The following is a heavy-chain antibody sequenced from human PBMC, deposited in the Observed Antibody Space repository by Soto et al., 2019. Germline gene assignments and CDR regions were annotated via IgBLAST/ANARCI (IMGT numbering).Heavy chain of an antibody. D-gene: IGHD3-3*01. CDR2: IIPIFGTA. CDR1: GGTFSSYA. Sequence: QVQLVQSGAEVKKPGSSVKVSCTASGGTFSSYAISWVRQAPGQGLEWMGGIIPIFGTANYAQKFQGRVTITADECTSTAYIELSSLRSEDTAVYYYARDSASCFLELLCRYGMDVWGQGTTVTVSS. J-gene: IGHJ6*01. CDR3: ARDSASCFLELLCRYGMDV. V-gene: IGHV1-69*01.